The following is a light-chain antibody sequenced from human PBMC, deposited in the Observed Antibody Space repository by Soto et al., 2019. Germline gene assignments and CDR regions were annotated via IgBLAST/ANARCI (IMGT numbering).Light chain of an antibody. CDR2: EVS. J-gene: IGLJ3*02. CDR1: SSDVGSYNL. V-gene: IGLV2-23*02. CDR3: CSYAGSRV. Sequence: QSALTQPASVSGSPGQSITISCTGTSSDVGSYNLVSWYQQHPGKAPKLMIYEVSKRPSGVSNRFSGSKSGNTASLTISGLQDEDEADYYCCSYAGSRVFGGGTKLTVL.